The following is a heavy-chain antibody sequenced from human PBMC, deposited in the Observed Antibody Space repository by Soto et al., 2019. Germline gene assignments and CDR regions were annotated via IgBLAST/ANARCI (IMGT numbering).Heavy chain of an antibody. J-gene: IGHJ4*02. CDR2: IIPIFGTA. V-gene: IGHV1-69*06. CDR1: GGTFSSYA. Sequence: ASVKVSCKASGGTFSSYAISWVRQATGQGLEWMGGIIPIFGTANYAQKFQGRVTITADKSTSTAYMELSSLRSEDTAVYYCASHAGLDSSGYFPFDYWGQRTPVTGSS. CDR3: ASHAGLDSSGYFPFDY. D-gene: IGHD3-22*01.